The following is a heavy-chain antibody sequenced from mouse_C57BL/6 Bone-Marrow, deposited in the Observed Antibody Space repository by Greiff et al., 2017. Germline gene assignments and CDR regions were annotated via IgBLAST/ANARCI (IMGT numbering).Heavy chain of an antibody. V-gene: IGHV3-2*02. D-gene: IGHD2-4*01. CDR2: ISYSGST. J-gene: IGHJ2*01. CDR3: ARRYDSFYFDY. Sequence: EVHLVESGPGLVKPSQSLSLTCTVTGYSITSDYAWNWIRQFPGNKLEWMGYISYSGSTSYNPSLKSRISITRDTSKNQFFLQLNSVTTEDTATYYCARRYDSFYFDYWGQGTTLTVSS. CDR1: GYSITSDYA.